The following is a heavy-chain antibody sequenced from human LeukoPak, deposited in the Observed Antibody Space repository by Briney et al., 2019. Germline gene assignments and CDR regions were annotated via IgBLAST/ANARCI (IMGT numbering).Heavy chain of an antibody. CDR3: ARRTGSGSGSYYGY. Sequence: GASVKVSCKASGYTFTGYYMHWVRQAPGQGLEWMGWINPNSGGTNYAQKFQGRVTMTRDTSISTAYMELSRLRSEDTAVYYCARRTGSGSGSYYGYWGQGTLVTVSS. CDR1: GYTFTGYY. J-gene: IGHJ4*02. D-gene: IGHD3-10*01. CDR2: INPNSGGT. V-gene: IGHV1-2*02.